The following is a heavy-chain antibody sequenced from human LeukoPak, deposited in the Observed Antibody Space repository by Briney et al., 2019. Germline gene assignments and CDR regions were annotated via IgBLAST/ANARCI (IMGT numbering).Heavy chain of an antibody. CDR2: IKPNSGGT. CDR1: GYTFTGYY. Sequence: ASVKVSCKASGYTFTGYYIHWVRQAPGQGLEWMGWIKPNSGGTKFAQKFQGRVTMTRDTSISTAYMELSRLRSDDTAVYYCATMMYSETYNEYWGQGTLVTVSS. D-gene: IGHD1-26*01. J-gene: IGHJ4*02. V-gene: IGHV1-2*02. CDR3: ATMMYSETYNEY.